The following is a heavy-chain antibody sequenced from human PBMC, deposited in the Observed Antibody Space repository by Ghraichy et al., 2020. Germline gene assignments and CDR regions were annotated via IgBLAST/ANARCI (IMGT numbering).Heavy chain of an antibody. D-gene: IGHD3-10*01. J-gene: IGHJ4*02. CDR1: GGSISSSNYY. CDR2: IYYSGST. CDR3: AREYFYYYGSGSYYNTSPSQFDF. Sequence: SETLSLTCVVSGGSISSSNYYWGWIRQPPGKGLEWIGSIYYSGSTYYNPSLKSRVTISVDTSKNHFSLKLSSVTAADTAVYYCAREYFYYYGSGSYYNTSPSQFDFWGQGALVTVSS. V-gene: IGHV4-39*02.